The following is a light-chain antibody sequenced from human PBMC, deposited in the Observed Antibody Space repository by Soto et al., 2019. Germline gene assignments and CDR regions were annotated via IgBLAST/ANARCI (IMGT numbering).Light chain of an antibody. Sequence: AIRMTQSPSSLSASTGDRVTITCRVSQGISSYLAWYQQKPGKAPKLLIYAASTLQSGVPSRFSGSGSGTDFTLTISCLQSEDFATYYCQQYYSYPQLTFGGGTKVEIK. CDR2: AAS. V-gene: IGKV1-8*01. CDR3: QQYYSYPQLT. J-gene: IGKJ4*01. CDR1: QGISSY.